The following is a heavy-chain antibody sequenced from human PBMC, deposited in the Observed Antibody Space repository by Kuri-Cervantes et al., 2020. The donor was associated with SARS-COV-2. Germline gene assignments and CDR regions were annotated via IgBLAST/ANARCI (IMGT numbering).Heavy chain of an antibody. J-gene: IGHJ4*02. CDR3: AREAPLIRATIYRFDYPEGFDY. Sequence: SETLSLTCTVSGGSISSSSYYWSWIRQPPGKGLEWIGYIYYSGSTYYNPSLKSRVTISVDTSKNQFSLKLSSVTAADTAVYYCAREAPLIRATIYRFDYPEGFDYWGQGTLVTVSS. CDR1: GGSISSSSYY. D-gene: IGHD5-12*01. V-gene: IGHV4-39*07. CDR2: IYYSGST.